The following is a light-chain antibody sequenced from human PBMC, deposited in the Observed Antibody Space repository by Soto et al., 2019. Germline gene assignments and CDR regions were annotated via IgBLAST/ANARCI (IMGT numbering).Light chain of an antibody. V-gene: IGKV1-5*03. J-gene: IGKJ1*01. CDR1: QSISSW. CDR2: KAS. Sequence: DIQMTQSPATLSASVGDRVTITCRASQSISSWLAWYHQKPVKAPKLLIYKASNLESGVPSRFSGSGSGTEFTLTISSLQPDDFATYYCQQYNSYSQTFGQGTKVDIK. CDR3: QQYNSYSQT.